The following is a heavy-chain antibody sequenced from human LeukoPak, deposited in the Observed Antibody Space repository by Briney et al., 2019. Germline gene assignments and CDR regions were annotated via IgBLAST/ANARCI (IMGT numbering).Heavy chain of an antibody. D-gene: IGHD3-22*01. CDR2: IYPGESDT. CDR1: GYSFTSYW. V-gene: IGHV5-51*01. CDR3: ARTYYYDSSGYSQFGP. Sequence: GESLQISCKGSGYSFTSYWIGWVRQMPGKGLEWMGIIYPGESDTRYSPSFQGQVTISADKSISTAYLQWSSLKASDTAMYYCARTYYYDSSGYSQFGPWGQGTLVTVSS. J-gene: IGHJ5*02.